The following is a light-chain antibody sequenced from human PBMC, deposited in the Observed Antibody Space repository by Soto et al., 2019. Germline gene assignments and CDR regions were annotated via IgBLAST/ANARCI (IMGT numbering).Light chain of an antibody. CDR1: QSISSY. Sequence: DIQMTQSPSSLSASVGDRVTITCRASQSISSYLNWYQQKPGKAPKHLIYAASSLQSGVPSRFSGSGSGTDFALTISSLQPEDFATYYCQQSYSTPLTFGGATKVEIK. CDR2: AAS. CDR3: QQSYSTPLT. J-gene: IGKJ4*01. V-gene: IGKV1-39*01.